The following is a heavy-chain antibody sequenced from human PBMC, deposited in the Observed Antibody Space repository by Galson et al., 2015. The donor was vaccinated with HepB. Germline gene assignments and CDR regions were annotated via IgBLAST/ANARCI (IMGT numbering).Heavy chain of an antibody. D-gene: IGHD3-9*01. CDR2: IIPIFGTA. CDR3: ARDSPLRYFDWTMLTYYYYGMDV. J-gene: IGHJ6*02. V-gene: IGHV1-69*06. CDR1: GGTFSSYA. Sequence: SVKVSCKASGGTFSSYAISWVRQAPGQGLEWMGGIIPIFGTANYAQKFQGRVTITADKSTSTAYMELSSLRSEDTAVYYCARDSPLRYFDWTMLTYYYYGMDVWGQGTTVTVSS.